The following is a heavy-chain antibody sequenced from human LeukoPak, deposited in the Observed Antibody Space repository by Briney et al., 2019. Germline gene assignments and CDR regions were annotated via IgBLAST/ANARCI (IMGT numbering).Heavy chain of an antibody. Sequence: PGGSLRLSCAASGFTFSSYAMSWVRQAPGKGLEWVSAISGSGGSTYYADSVKGRFTISRDNSKNTLYLQVNSLRAEDTAVYYCAKSYSSGWYYFDYWGQRTLVTVSS. V-gene: IGHV3-23*01. J-gene: IGHJ4*02. CDR3: AKSYSSGWYYFDY. CDR1: GFTFSSYA. D-gene: IGHD6-19*01. CDR2: ISGSGGST.